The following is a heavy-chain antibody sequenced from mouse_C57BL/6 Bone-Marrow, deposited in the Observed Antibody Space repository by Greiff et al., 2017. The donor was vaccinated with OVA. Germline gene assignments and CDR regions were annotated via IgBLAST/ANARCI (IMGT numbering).Heavy chain of an antibody. CDR2: IYPRSGNT. D-gene: IGHD2-3*01. V-gene: IGHV1-81*01. J-gene: IGHJ2*01. CDR1: GSTFTSYG. Sequence: VQRVESGAALARPGASVKLSCKASGSTFTSYGISWVKQRTGQGLEWIGEIYPRSGNTYYNEKFKGKATLTADKSSSTAYMELRSLTSEDTAIYYCAPDESYFDYWGQGTTLTVSS. CDR3: APDESYFDY.